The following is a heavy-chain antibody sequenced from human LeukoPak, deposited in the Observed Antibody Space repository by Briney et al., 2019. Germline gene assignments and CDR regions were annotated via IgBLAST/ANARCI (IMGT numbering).Heavy chain of an antibody. D-gene: IGHD5-18*01. CDR1: GGSFSGYY. CDR2: INHSGST. V-gene: IGHV4-34*01. J-gene: IGHJ5*02. CDR3: ARRGYSYGYGGRYNWFDP. Sequence: SETLSLTCAVYGGSFSGYYWSWIRQPPGKGLEWIGEINHSGSTNYNPSLKSRVTISVDTSKNQFSLKLSSVTAADTAVYYCARRGYSYGYGGRYNWFDPWGQGTLVTVSS.